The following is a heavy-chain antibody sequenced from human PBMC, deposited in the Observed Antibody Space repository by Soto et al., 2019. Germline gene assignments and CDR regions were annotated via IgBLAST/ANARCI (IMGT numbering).Heavy chain of an antibody. CDR2: IDPSDSYT. Sequence: PGESLKISCKGSGYSFTSYWISWVRQMPGKGLEWMGRIDPSDSYTNYSPSFQGHVTISADKSISTAYLQWSSLKASDTAMYYCARRAVVPETVGYYYGMDVWGQGTTVTVSS. V-gene: IGHV5-10-1*01. D-gene: IGHD2-2*01. CDR3: ARRAVVPETVGYYYGMDV. CDR1: GYSFTSYW. J-gene: IGHJ6*02.